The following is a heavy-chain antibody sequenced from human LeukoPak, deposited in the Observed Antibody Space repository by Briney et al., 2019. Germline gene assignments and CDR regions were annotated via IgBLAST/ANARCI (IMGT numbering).Heavy chain of an antibody. CDR1: GFTFSIYG. CDR3: AKDPSYTAAGIDY. CDR2: MSGSGGST. V-gene: IGHV3-23*01. J-gene: IGHJ4*02. D-gene: IGHD6-13*01. Sequence: GGTLRLSCAASGFTFSIYGMSWVRQAPGRGLEWVSAMSGSGGSTYYADSVKGRFTISRDNSKNTLDLQMSSLRAEDTAVYYCAKDPSYTAAGIDYWGQGTLVTVSS.